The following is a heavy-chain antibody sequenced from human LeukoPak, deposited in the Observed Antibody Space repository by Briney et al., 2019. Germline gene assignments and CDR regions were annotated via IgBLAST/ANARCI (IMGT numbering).Heavy chain of an antibody. V-gene: IGHV4-4*07. J-gene: IGHJ3*02. CDR1: GGSISSYY. D-gene: IGHD2-15*01. Sequence: SETLSLTCTVSGGSISSYYWSWIRQPAGKGLEWIGRIYTSGSTNYNPSLKSRVTMSVDTSKNQFSLKLSSVTAADTAVYYCASPVCGGGSCYRDAFDMWGQGTMVTVSS. CDR2: IYTSGST. CDR3: ASPVCGGGSCYRDAFDM.